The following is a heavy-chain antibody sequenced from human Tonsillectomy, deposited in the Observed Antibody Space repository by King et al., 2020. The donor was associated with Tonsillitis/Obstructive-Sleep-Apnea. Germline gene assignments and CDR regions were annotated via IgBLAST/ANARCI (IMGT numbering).Heavy chain of an antibody. J-gene: IGHJ4*02. CDR2: ISSNGGST. V-gene: IGHV3-64D*06. CDR3: VKCLGYCGCYCYSWPHYFDY. Sequence: VQLVESGGGLVQPGGSLRLSCSASGFTFSSYAMHWVRQAPGKGLEYVSAISSNGGSTYYADSVKGRFTISRDNSKNTLYLQMSSLRAEDTAVYYCVKCLGYCGCYCYSWPHYFDYWGQGTLVTVSS. D-gene: IGHD2-21*02. CDR1: GFTFSSYA.